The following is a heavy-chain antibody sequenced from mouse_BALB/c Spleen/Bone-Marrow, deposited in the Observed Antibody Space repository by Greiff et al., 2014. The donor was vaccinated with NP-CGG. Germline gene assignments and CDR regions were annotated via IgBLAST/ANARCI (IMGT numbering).Heavy chain of an antibody. Sequence: DVQLQESGAELVKPGASVKLSCTGSGFNIKDTYMHWVKQRPEQGLEWIGRIDPANGNTKYDPKFQGKATITADTSSNTAYLQLSSLTSEDTAVYYCASYYRYSFDYWGQGTTPTVSS. CDR1: GFNIKDTY. J-gene: IGHJ2*01. D-gene: IGHD2-14*01. CDR2: IDPANGNT. CDR3: ASYYRYSFDY. V-gene: IGHV14-3*02.